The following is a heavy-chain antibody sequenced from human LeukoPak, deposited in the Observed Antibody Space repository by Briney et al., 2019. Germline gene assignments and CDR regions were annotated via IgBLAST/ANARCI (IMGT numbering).Heavy chain of an antibody. CDR2: ILYDGSNE. D-gene: IGHD3-16*02. Sequence: PGGSLRLSCAASGFTFNTYGMHWVRQAPGKGLGWVAVILYDGSNENYADSVKGRFTISRDNSKNTLYLQLNSLRAEDTAVYYCAKGRYTKDYFDYWGQGTLVTVSS. V-gene: IGHV3-30*18. CDR3: AKGRYTKDYFDY. J-gene: IGHJ4*02. CDR1: GFTFNTYG.